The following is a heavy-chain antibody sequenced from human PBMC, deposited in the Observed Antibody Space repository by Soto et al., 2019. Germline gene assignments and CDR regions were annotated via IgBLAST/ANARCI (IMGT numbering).Heavy chain of an antibody. V-gene: IGHV4-31*03. Sequence: SETLSLTCTVSGGSISSGGYYWSWIRQHPGKGLEWIGYIYYSGSTYYNPSLKSRVTISVDTSKNQFYLKLTSVTAADTAVFYCAREPSQDDHSYYGVDVWGQGTTVTVSS. CDR3: AREPSQDDHSYYGVDV. J-gene: IGHJ6*02. CDR2: IYYSGST. CDR1: GGSISSGGYY.